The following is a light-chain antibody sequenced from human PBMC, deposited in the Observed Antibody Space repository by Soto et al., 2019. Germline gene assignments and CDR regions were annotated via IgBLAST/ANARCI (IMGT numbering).Light chain of an antibody. CDR1: QSVSSY. V-gene: IGKV3-11*01. J-gene: IGKJ3*01. CDR3: QQRSNWPPF. Sequence: EIVLTQSPATLSLSPGERATSSCRASQSVSSYLAWYQQKPGQAPRLLIYDASNRATGIPARFSGSGSGTDFTLTISSLEPEDFAVYYCQQRSNWPPFFGPGTKVDIK. CDR2: DAS.